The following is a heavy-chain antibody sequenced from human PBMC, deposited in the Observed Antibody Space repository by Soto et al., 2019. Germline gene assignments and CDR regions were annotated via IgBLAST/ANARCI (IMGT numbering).Heavy chain of an antibody. CDR2: IYYSWRT. D-gene: IGHD2-21*02. CDR1: RESLRSRSYY. J-gene: IGHJ4*02. V-gene: IGHV4-39*01. Sequence: SQTLSLPCIASRESLRSRSYYCGCIRQPPGKGVEWIGDIYYSWRTYYNRSFKRRVTLSIVTSKHQFSLKLSSVTATDTAVYYCARQRTTVVTQAYFDHWGQRDRGTVSS. CDR3: ARQRTTVVTQAYFDH.